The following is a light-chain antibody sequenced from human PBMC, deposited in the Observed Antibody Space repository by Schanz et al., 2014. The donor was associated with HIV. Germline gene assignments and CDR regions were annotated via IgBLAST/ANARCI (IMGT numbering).Light chain of an antibody. Sequence: EIVLTQSPGTLSLSPGDRATLSCRASQSVSSSYLAWYQQKPGQVPRLLIYGASTRATGIPARFSGSGSGTDFTLTISSLESEDFAVYYCQQYNNWTRTFGQGSKVEIK. CDR1: QSVSSSY. J-gene: IGKJ1*01. CDR2: GAS. CDR3: QQYNNWTRT. V-gene: IGKV3-15*01.